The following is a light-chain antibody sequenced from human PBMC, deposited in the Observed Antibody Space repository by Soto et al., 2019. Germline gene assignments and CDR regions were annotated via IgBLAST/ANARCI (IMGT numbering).Light chain of an antibody. CDR1: SSDVGGYNY. Sequence: QSALTQPASVSGSPGQSITISCTGTSSDVGGYNYVSWYLQYPGTAPKLMIYEVSNRPSGVSNRFSGSKSGNTASLTISGLQAEDEADYYCSSYTTSSTLVFGGGTKLTVL. CDR3: SSYTTSSTLV. V-gene: IGLV2-14*01. CDR2: EVS. J-gene: IGLJ3*02.